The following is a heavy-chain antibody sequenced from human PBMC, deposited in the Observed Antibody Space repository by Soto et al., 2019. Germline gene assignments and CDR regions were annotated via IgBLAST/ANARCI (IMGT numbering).Heavy chain of an antibody. CDR2: IWYDGSNK. CDR1: GFTFSSYG. Sequence: GGSLRLSCAASGFTFSSYGMHWVRQAPGKGLEWVAVIWYDGSNKYYADSVKGRFTISRDNSKNTLYLQMNGLRAEDTAVYYCARAVNYYDRAYYYYGMDVWGQGTTVTVSS. CDR3: ARAVNYYDRAYYYYGMDV. D-gene: IGHD3-22*01. J-gene: IGHJ6*02. V-gene: IGHV3-33*01.